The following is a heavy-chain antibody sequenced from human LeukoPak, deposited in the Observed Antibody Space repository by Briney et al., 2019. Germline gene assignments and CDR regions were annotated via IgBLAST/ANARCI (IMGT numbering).Heavy chain of an antibody. V-gene: IGHV4-34*01. CDR3: ARVASITGTHFSWFDP. CDR1: GVSFSDYY. Sequence: SETLSLTCAVYGVSFSDYYWSWIRQPPGKGLEWMGEVSHRGSTNYNPSLRSRVTISVDTPKNQFSLKLSSVTAADTAMYYCARVASITGTHFSWFDPWGQGALVTVSS. J-gene: IGHJ5*02. CDR2: VSHRGST. D-gene: IGHD1-7*01.